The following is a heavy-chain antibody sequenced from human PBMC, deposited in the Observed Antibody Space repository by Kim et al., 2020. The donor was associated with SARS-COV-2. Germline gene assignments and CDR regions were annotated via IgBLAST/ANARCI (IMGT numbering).Heavy chain of an antibody. D-gene: IGHD5-18*01. J-gene: IGHJ4*02. CDR3: AGTAMVSDY. V-gene: IGHV4-39*01. Sequence: GSTYYNPSLKSRVTISVDTSKNQFSLKLSSVTAADTAVYYCAGTAMVSDYWGQGTLVTVSS. CDR2: GST.